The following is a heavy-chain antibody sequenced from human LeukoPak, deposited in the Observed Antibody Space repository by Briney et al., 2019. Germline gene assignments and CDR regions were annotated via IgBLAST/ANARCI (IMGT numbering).Heavy chain of an antibody. V-gene: IGHV3-43*02. CDR3: AKDISGGSYFGGDYYYGMDV. J-gene: IGHJ6*02. CDR2: ISGDGGST. D-gene: IGHD1-26*01. Sequence: GGSLRLSCAASGFTFDDYAMHWVRQAPGKGLEWVSLISGDGGSTYYADSVKGRFTISRDNSKNSLYLQMNSLRTEDTALYYCAKDISGGSYFGGDYYYGMDVWGQGTTVTVSS. CDR1: GFTFDDYA.